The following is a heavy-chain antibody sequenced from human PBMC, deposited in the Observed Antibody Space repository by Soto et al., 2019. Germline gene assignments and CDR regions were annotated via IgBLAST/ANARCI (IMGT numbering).Heavy chain of an antibody. CDR3: AKVTNYDFWSGYYTFHYYLFDY. V-gene: IGHV3-23*01. CDR1: GFTFSSYA. CDR2: ISGSGGST. D-gene: IGHD3-3*01. Sequence: GGSLRLSCAASGFTFSSYAMSWVRQAPGKGLEWVSAISGSGGSTYYADSVKGRFTISRDNSKNTLYLQMNSLRAEDTAVYYCAKVTNYDFWSGYYTFHYYLFDYWGQGTLVTVSS. J-gene: IGHJ4*02.